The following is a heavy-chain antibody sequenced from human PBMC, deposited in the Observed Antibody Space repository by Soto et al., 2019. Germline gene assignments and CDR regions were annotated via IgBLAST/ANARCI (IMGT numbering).Heavy chain of an antibody. CDR2: VNHSGEA. D-gene: IGHD1-1*01. V-gene: IGHV4-34*01. CDR1: GGSFRNYY. J-gene: IGHJ5*02. CDR3: TRSGPFPMSWFDP. Sequence: SETLSLTCGVYGGSFRNYYWIWVRQPPGKGLAWIGEVNHSGEATYNPSLQSRITISLDTSNNQFSLKMTSVTAADTALYFCTRSGPFPMSWFDPWCQGTLVTVSS.